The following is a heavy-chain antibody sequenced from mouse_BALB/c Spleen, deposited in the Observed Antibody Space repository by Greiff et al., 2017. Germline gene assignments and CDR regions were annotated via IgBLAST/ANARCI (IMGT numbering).Heavy chain of an antibody. CDR1: GFTFSSFG. J-gene: IGHJ4*01. Sequence: DVHLVESGGGLVQPGGSRKLSCAASGFTFSSFGMHWVRQAPEKGLEWVAYISSGSSTIYYADTVKGRFTISRDNPKNTLFLQMTSLRSEDTAMYYCAREGYDGYAMDYWGQGTSVTVSS. CDR2: ISSGSSTI. D-gene: IGHD2-14*01. V-gene: IGHV5-17*02. CDR3: AREGYDGYAMDY.